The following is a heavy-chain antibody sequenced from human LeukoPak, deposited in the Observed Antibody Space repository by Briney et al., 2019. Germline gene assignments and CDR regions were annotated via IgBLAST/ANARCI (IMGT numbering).Heavy chain of an antibody. CDR2: ISSSGTII. V-gene: IGHV3-48*03. Sequence: GGSLRLSCTGSGFIFSTYEMNWLRQAPGKGLEWVSYISSSGTIIYYADSVRGRFTISRDDAKNSLYLQMNSLRAEDTAIYYCARDTWEEWLRPTSFDYWGRGILVTVSS. J-gene: IGHJ4*02. CDR1: GFIFSTYE. CDR3: ARDTWEEWLRPTSFDY. D-gene: IGHD5-12*01.